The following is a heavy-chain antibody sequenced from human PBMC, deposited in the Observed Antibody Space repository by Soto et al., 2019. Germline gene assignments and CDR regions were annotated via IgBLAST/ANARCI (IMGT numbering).Heavy chain of an antibody. CDR3: ARGRWSTLDY. Sequence: HSQTLSLTCAVSGDSVSSNNIAWNWLRQSPWRGLEWLGRTYYRSKWYNEYAVSVRSRITINLDTSKNQFSLQLNSVTPEDTAVYYCARGRWSTLDYWGQGAQVTVSS. CDR1: GDSVSSNNIA. J-gene: IGHJ4*02. D-gene: IGHD2-15*01. V-gene: IGHV6-1*01. CDR2: TYYRSKWYN.